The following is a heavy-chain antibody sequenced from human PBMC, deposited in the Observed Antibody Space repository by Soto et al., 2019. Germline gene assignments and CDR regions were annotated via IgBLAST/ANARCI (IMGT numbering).Heavy chain of an antibody. V-gene: IGHV1-69*01. CDR2: IIPIFGTA. J-gene: IGHJ4*02. D-gene: IGHD6-13*01. CDR1: GGTFSSYA. CDR3: ARGGEQQLVPTGFDY. Sequence: QVQLVQSGAEVKKPGSSVKVSCKASGGTFSSYAISWVRQAPGQGLEWMGGIIPIFGTANYAQKFQGRVTINADESTRTAYMELSSLRSEDTAVYYCARGGEQQLVPTGFDYWGQGTLVTVSS.